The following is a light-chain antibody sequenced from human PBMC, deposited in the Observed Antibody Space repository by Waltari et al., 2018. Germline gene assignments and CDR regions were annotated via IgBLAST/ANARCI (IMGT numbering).Light chain of an antibody. J-gene: IGLJ3*02. CDR2: VNSDGSH. Sequence: QLVLTQSPSASASLGASVTLTCTLSSGHSSNVIALLQQQPEKGPRYLMKVNSDGSHSKGDKIPDRFSGSSSGAEHFLTISSLQSEDEADYYCQTGGHGTWVFGGGTKLTVL. V-gene: IGLV4-69*01. CDR3: QTGGHGTWV. CDR1: SGHSSNV.